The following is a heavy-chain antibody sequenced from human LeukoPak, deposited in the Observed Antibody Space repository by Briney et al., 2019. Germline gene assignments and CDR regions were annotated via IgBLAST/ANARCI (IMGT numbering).Heavy chain of an antibody. Sequence: PGGSLRLSCVASGFTFSNYWMLWVRQAPGKGLMWVSLISTDGKSTRYAESVKGRFTISRDNAKNALYLQMDILRAGDTAVYYCAKRGPSDYFYGMDVWGQGTTVTVSS. CDR2: ISTDGKST. CDR1: GFTFSNYW. D-gene: IGHD2-2*01. CDR3: AKRGPSDYFYGMDV. J-gene: IGHJ6*02. V-gene: IGHV3-74*01.